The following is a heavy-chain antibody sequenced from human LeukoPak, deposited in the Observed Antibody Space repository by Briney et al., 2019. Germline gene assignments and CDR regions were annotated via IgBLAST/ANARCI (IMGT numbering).Heavy chain of an antibody. CDR2: INTDRTCR. J-gene: IGHJ5*02. V-gene: IGHV3-74*01. CDR3: ARGVNGDARFDP. CDR1: GFTFSSYW. Sequence: GGSLRLSCAASGFTFSSYWMHWVRQAPGKGLVWVSRINTDRTCRTYADSVKGRFTISRDNAKNTLYLQMNSLRAEDTAVYYCARGVNGDARFDPWGQGALDTLS. D-gene: IGHD4-17*01.